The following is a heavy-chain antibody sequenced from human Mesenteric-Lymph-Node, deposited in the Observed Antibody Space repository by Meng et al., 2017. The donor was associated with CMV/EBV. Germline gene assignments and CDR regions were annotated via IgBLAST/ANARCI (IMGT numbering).Heavy chain of an antibody. CDR1: GFTFSTYC. V-gene: IGHV3-30*02. Sequence: ASGFTFSTYCCHCFLQAPGKGLEWVAFIRYDATGEYYGDSVMGRFTISRDNSKNTLYLQINSLRFEDTAVYYCAKDFGIGRYYQPDHWGQGTLVTVSS. J-gene: IGHJ4*02. D-gene: IGHD1-26*01. CDR2: IRYDATGE. CDR3: AKDFGIGRYYQPDH.